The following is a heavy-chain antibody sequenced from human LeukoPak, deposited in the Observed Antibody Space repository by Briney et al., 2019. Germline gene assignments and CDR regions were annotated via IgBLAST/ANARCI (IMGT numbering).Heavy chain of an antibody. CDR1: GFTFSGSA. CDR2: ISNNGGYT. D-gene: IGHD2-15*01. Sequence: GGSLRLFCEASGFTFSGSAMSWVRPAPGKGLEWVSAISNNGGYTYYADSVQGRFTISRDNSKSTLCLQMNSLRAEDTAVYYCAKQLGYCSDGSCYFPYWGQGTLVTVSS. V-gene: IGHV3-23*01. J-gene: IGHJ4*02. CDR3: AKQLGYCSDGSCYFPY.